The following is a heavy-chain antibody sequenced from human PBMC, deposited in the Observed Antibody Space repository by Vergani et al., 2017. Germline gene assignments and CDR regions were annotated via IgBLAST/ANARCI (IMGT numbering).Heavy chain of an antibody. Sequence: QVQLVESGGGVVQPGGSLRLSCAASGFTFSSYGMHWVRQAPGKGLEWVAFIRYDGSNKYYADSVKGRFTISRDNAKNSLFLQMNSLRAEDTAVYYCVREETFYDSVSDYLAGYFDHWGQGALVTVSS. D-gene: IGHD3-3*01. CDR3: VREETFYDSVSDYLAGYFDH. CDR2: IRYDGSNK. V-gene: IGHV3-30*02. J-gene: IGHJ4*02. CDR1: GFTFSSYG.